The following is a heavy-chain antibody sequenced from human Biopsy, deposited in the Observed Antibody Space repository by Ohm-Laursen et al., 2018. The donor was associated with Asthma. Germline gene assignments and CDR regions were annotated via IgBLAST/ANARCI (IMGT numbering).Heavy chain of an antibody. V-gene: IGHV3-7*01. J-gene: IGHJ5*02. CDR3: ARIVQAEEGVS. CDR2: ITGDGSQK. D-gene: IGHD2-15*01. Sequence: SLRLSCAASGFTFGAFWMSWSRQTPGKGLEWMANITGDGSQKLYVDSVTGRFTISRDNSKNSLHLQMNSLRAEDTAVYFCARIVQAEEGVSWGRGTRVTVSS. CDR1: GFTFGAFW.